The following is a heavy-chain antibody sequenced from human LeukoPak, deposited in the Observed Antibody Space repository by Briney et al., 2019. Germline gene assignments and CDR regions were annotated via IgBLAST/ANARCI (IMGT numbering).Heavy chain of an antibody. CDR1: GYTFTDYY. D-gene: IGHD4-17*01. V-gene: IGHV1-2*02. Sequence: ASVKLSCKASGYTFTDYYMHWVRQAPGQGLEWMGWINPKSGGTNYALKFQGRVTMTRDTSITTAYMELSRLRSDDMAVYYCASGVNDYGDFYFDYWGQGTLVTVSS. J-gene: IGHJ4*02. CDR3: ASGVNDYGDFYFDY. CDR2: INPKSGGT.